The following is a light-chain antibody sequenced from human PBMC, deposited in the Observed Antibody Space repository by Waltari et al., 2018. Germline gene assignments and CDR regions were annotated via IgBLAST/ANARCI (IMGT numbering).Light chain of an antibody. Sequence: QSALTQPASVSGSPGPSITISCTGTSSDVGGYDYVSWYQHHPGKAPKVIIYDVSKRPSGISNRFSGSKSGNTASLTISGLQAEDDADYYCNSYTSSSTLVFGGGTKLTVL. CDR3: NSYTSSSTLV. CDR2: DVS. V-gene: IGLV2-14*03. CDR1: SSDVGGYDY. J-gene: IGLJ3*02.